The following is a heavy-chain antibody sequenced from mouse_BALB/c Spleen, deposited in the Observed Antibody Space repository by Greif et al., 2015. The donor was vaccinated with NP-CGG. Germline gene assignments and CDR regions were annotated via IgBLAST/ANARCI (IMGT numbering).Heavy chain of an antibody. D-gene: IGHD2-4*01. CDR1: GYTFSSYW. CDR2: ILPGSGST. V-gene: IGHV1-9*01. J-gene: IGHJ4*01. CDR3: ARGDDYDPYAMDY. Sequence: QVQLQQSGAELMKPGASVKISCKATGYTFSSYWIEWVKQRPGHGLEWIGEILPGSGSTNYNEKFKGKATFTADTSSNTAYMQLSSLTSEDSAVYYCARGDDYDPYAMDYWGQGTSVTVSS.